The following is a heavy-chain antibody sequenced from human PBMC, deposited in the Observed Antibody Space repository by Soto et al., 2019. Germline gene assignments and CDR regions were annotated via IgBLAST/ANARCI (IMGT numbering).Heavy chain of an antibody. CDR2: MNPNSGNT. D-gene: IGHD3-16*01. V-gene: IGHV1-8*01. CDR1: GYTFTSYD. CDR3: ARERSYGMDV. J-gene: IGHJ6*02. Sequence: QVQLVQSGAEVKKPGASVKVSYKASGYTFTSYDINWVRRATGQGLEWMGWMNPNSGNTVYAQKFQGRVTMTRNTSVSTADMELSSLRSEDTAVYFCARERSYGMDVWGQGTTVTVSS.